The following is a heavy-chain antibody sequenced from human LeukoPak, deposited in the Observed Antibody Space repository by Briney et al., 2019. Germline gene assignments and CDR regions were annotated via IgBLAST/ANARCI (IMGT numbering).Heavy chain of an antibody. CDR3: AKYYDILTGYYEAYYHYYYMDV. J-gene: IGHJ6*03. D-gene: IGHD3-9*01. V-gene: IGHV3-23*01. Sequence: PGGSLRLSCAASGFTFSSNAMSWVRQAPGKGLEWVSVISGSGGSTYYADSVKGRFTISRDNSKNTLYLQMNSLTVEDTAVYYCAKYYDILTGYYEAYYHYYYMDVWGKGTTVTVPS. CDR1: GFTFSSNA. CDR2: ISGSGGST.